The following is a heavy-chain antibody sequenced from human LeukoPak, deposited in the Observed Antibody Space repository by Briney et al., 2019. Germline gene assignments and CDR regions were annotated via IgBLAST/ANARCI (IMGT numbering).Heavy chain of an antibody. CDR2: ISSNGGST. J-gene: IGHJ5*02. CDR1: GFTFSSYA. V-gene: IGHV3-64*01. Sequence: GGSLRLSCAASGFTFSSYAMHWVRQAPGKGLEYVSAISSNGGSTYYANSVKGRFTISRDNSKNTLCLQMGSLRAEDMAVYYCARVYSGSYFGWFDPWGQGTLVTVSS. D-gene: IGHD1-26*01. CDR3: ARVYSGSYFGWFDP.